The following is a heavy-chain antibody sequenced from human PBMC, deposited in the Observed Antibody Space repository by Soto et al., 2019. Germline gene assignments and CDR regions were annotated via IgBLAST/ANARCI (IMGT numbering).Heavy chain of an antibody. J-gene: IGHJ4*02. CDR1: GFNFSSYA. CDR3: ARRGPGTDFDY. V-gene: IGHV3-23*01. Sequence: EVQLLESGGGLVQPGGSLRLSCAASGFNFSSYAMRWDRQAPGKGLEWVSAVSGSGGSTYYADSVKGRFTISRDNSKNTLYLQRNILRAEDTAVYYCARRGPGTDFDYWGQGTLVTVSS. D-gene: IGHD6-13*01. CDR2: VSGSGGST.